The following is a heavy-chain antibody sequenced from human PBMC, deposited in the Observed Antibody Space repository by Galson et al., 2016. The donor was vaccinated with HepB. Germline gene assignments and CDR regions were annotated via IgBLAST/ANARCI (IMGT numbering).Heavy chain of an antibody. CDR2: IYSSGIT. D-gene: IGHD1-26*01. V-gene: IGHV4-39*01. CDR1: GASVSSTSW. Sequence: SETLSLTCTVSGASVSSTSWWGWIRQPPGKGLEWIGNIYSSGITYFNPSLKSRVTISVDTSKNQFSMSLSSVTAADTAVYYCARPVGPYERGAFDIWGQGIMVTVFS. J-gene: IGHJ3*02. CDR3: ARPVGPYERGAFDI.